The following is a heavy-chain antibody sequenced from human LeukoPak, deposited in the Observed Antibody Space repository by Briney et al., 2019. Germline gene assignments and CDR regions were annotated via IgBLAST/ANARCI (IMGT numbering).Heavy chain of an antibody. Sequence: GGSLRLSCAASGFTFSSYAMSWVRQAPGKGLEWVSAISGSGGSTYYADSVKGRFTISRDNSKNTLYLQMNSLRAEDTAVYYCAKGLRPVAGTSDAFDIWGQGTMVTVSS. CDR2: ISGSGGST. V-gene: IGHV3-23*01. CDR3: AKGLRPVAGTSDAFDI. CDR1: GFTFSSYA. D-gene: IGHD6-19*01. J-gene: IGHJ3*02.